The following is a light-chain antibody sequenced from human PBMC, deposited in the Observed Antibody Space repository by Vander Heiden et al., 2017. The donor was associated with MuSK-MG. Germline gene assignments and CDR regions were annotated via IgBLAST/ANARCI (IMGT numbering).Light chain of an antibody. CDR1: QGISNN. CDR3: QKYDSAPWT. J-gene: IGKJ1*01. CDR2: AAY. V-gene: IGKV1-27*01. Sequence: DIQMTQSPSSLSASVGDRVTITCRASQGISNNLAWYQQKPGKVPKLLIYAAYTLQSGVPSRFSGSGSGTDFTLTINSLQPEDVATYYCQKYDSAPWTFGQGTKVEIK.